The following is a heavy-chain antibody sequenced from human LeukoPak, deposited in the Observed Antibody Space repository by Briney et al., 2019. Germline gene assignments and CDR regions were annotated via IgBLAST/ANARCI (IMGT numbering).Heavy chain of an antibody. CDR2: INWDGSRI. V-gene: IGHV3-9*01. CDR1: GFTFDDHA. D-gene: IGHD3-22*01. CDR3: ARASYYYDTSGLGAFDI. J-gene: IGHJ3*02. Sequence: GRSLRLSCAASGFTFDDHARYWVRQAPGKGLEWVSGINWDGSRIGYADAVKGRFTISRDSAKNSLYLQMNSLRAEDTALYYCARASYYYDTSGLGAFDIWGQGTLVTVSS.